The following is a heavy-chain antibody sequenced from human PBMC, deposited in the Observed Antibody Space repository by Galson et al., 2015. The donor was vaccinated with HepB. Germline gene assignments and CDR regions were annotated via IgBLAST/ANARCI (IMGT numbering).Heavy chain of an antibody. V-gene: IGHV3-30*18. CDR2: ISYDGSNK. J-gene: IGHJ3*02. D-gene: IGHD5-12*01. CDR3: AKDRLRYSGYEYAFDI. CDR1: GFTFSSYG. Sequence: SLRLSCAASGFTFSSYGMHWVRQAPGKGLEWVAVISYDGSNKYYADSVKGRFTISRDNSKNTLYLQMNSLRAEDTAVYYCAKDRLRYSGYEYAFDIWGQGTMVTVSS.